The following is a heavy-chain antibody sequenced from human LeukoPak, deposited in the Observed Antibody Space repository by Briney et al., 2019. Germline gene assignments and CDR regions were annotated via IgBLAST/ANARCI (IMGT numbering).Heavy chain of an antibody. Sequence: QLGGSLRLSCAASGFTFSSYEMNWVRQAPGKGLEWVSYISSSGNTIYDADSVKGRFTISRDNAKNSLYLQMNSLRAEDTAVYYCARDRNYDGAFDMWGQGTMVTVSS. V-gene: IGHV3-48*03. CDR3: ARDRNYDGAFDM. J-gene: IGHJ3*02. CDR2: ISSSGNTI. D-gene: IGHD3-3*01. CDR1: GFTFSSYE.